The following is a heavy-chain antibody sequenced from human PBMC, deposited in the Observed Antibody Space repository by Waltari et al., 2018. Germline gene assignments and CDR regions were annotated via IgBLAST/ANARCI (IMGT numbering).Heavy chain of an antibody. CDR1: GFSLRPFA. CDR3: AKGGRAARRFEH. CDR2: ISSNGNNT. V-gene: IGHV3-23*04. Sequence: EVQVAESGGGLVQPGGSLRLSCDASGFSLRPFAMSWVGQAPGKGLEWVSSISSNGNNTYYGDSVKGRFTNSRDNSKDTLYLQMNSLRVEDTAVYYCAKGGRAARRFEHWGQGTLVTVSS. J-gene: IGHJ4*02. D-gene: IGHD6-13*01.